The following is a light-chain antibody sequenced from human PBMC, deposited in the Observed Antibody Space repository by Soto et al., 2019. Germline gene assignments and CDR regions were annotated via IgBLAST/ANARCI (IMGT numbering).Light chain of an antibody. Sequence: QSALTQPASVSGSPGQSITISWTVTSSDVGGYNYVSWYQQHPGKAPKLMIYEVSNRPSGVSNRFSGSKSGNTASLTISGLQAEDEADYYCSSYTSSSTRVFGGGTKLTVL. CDR2: EVS. V-gene: IGLV2-14*01. J-gene: IGLJ3*02. CDR3: SSYTSSSTRV. CDR1: SSDVGGYNY.